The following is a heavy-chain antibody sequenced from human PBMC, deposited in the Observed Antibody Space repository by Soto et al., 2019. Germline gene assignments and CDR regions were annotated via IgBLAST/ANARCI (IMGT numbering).Heavy chain of an antibody. CDR3: ARLGSSSSSGWFDP. J-gene: IGHJ5*02. CDR2: ISSSSSYI. D-gene: IGHD6-6*01. Sequence: GGSLRLSCAASGFTFSSYSMNWVRQAPGKGLEWVSSISSSSSYIYYADSVKGRFTISRDNAKNSLYLQTNSLRAEDTAVYYCARLGSSSSSGWFDPWGQGTLVTVSS. CDR1: GFTFSSYS. V-gene: IGHV3-21*01.